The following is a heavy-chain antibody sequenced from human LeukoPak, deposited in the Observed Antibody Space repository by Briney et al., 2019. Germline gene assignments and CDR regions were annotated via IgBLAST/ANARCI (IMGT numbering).Heavy chain of an antibody. CDR1: GYSISSGYY. D-gene: IGHD4-23*01. CDR2: IYHSGST. CDR3: ASIHDYGGNSGSTIQH. J-gene: IGHJ1*01. V-gene: IGHV4-38-2*02. Sequence: PSETLSLTCTVSGYSISSGYYWGWIRQPPGKGLEWIGSIYHSGSTYYNPSLKSRVTISVDTSKNQFSLKLSSVTAADTAVYYCASIHDYGGNSGSTIQHWGQGTLVTVSS.